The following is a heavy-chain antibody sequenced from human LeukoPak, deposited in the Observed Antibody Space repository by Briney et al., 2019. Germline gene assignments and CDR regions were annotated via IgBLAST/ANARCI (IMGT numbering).Heavy chain of an antibody. Sequence: PSETLSLTCTVYGGSISSYYWSWIRQPPGKGLEWLGYIYYRGSTNYNPSLKSRVTISVDTAKSQFSLSLSSVTAADTAVYYCARDRGIAVAGTRAYGMDVWGQGTTVTVSS. J-gene: IGHJ6*02. CDR2: IYYRGST. D-gene: IGHD6-19*01. V-gene: IGHV4-59*01. CDR3: ARDRGIAVAGTRAYGMDV. CDR1: GGSISSYY.